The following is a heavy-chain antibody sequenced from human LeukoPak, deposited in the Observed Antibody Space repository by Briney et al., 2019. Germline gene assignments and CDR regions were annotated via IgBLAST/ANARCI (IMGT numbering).Heavy chain of an antibody. CDR1: GYTFTGYY. V-gene: IGHV1-2*02. J-gene: IGHJ4*02. CDR3: ARDGGAQQLVQWYFDY. D-gene: IGHD6-13*01. Sequence: GASVKVSCKASGYTFTGYYMHWVRQAPGQGLEWMGWINPNSGGTNYAQKFQGRVTMTRDTSISTAYMELSRLRSDDTAVYYCARDGGAQQLVQWYFDYWGQGTLVTVSS. CDR2: INPNSGGT.